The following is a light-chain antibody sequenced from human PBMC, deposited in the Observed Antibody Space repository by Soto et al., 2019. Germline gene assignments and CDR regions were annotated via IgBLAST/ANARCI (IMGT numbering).Light chain of an antibody. CDR2: SAS. V-gene: IGKV1-39*01. CDR1: HTIATN. J-gene: IGKJ2*01. CDR3: QQTYRAPHT. Sequence: DVQMTQSPSSLSASVGDMVTITCRASHTIATNLNWYQKKPGKAPKLLIYSASSLQRGVPPNFSGSGSGADFTLTISRLQPEDLATYYCQQTYRAPHTFGQGTKVEIK.